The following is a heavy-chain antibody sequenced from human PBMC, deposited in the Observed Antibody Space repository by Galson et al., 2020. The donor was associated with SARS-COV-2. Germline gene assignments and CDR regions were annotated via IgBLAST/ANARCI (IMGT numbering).Heavy chain of an antibody. J-gene: IGHJ6*02. CDR3: ARAERGYYSRRLYYGMDV. CDR2: IKQDGSEK. CDR1: GFTFSSYW. Sequence: GESLKISCAASGFTFSSYWMSWVRQAPGKGLEWVANIKQDGSEKYYVDSVKGRFTISRDNAKNSLYLQMNSLRAEDTAVYYCARAERGYYSRRLYYGMDVWGQGTTVTVSS. V-gene: IGHV3-7*04. D-gene: IGHD3-3*01.